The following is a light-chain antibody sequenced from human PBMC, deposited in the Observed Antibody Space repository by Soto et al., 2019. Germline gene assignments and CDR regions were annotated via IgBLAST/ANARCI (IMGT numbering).Light chain of an antibody. CDR3: RQYGSSPYT. CDR1: QTVNNRH. CDR2: DAF. V-gene: IGKV3-20*01. Sequence: EIVLAQSPGTLSLSPGQRATLSCRASQTVNNRHLAWYQQRPGQAPRVLIYDAFNRATGIPDRFSGSRSGTDFTLTISRLEPEDFAVYYCRQYGSSPYTFGQGTKLDIK. J-gene: IGKJ2*01.